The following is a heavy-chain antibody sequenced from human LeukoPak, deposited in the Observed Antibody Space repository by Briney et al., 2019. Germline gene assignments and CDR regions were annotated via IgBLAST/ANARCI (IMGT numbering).Heavy chain of an antibody. D-gene: IGHD4-11*01. CDR3: ARYTAQYYFDS. J-gene: IGHJ4*02. V-gene: IGHV4-31*03. Sequence: SQTLSLTCTVSGGSISSDNYYWNWIRQHPGKGLEWIGYIYYNGRTFYNPSPMSRVTISTDSSRTQFSLQLNSVTAADTAVYYCARYTAQYYFDSWGQGTLVTVSS. CDR1: GGSISSDNYY. CDR2: IYYNGRT.